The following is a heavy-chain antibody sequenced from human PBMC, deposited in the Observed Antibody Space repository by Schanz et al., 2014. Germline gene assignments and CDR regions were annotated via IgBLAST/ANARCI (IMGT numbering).Heavy chain of an antibody. CDR3: TKDTIGYQKPIDV. J-gene: IGHJ6*02. V-gene: IGHV3-23*04. CDR2: INTADTT. CDR1: GFTLSSYA. D-gene: IGHD2-8*01. Sequence: EVQLVESEGGLVQPGGSLRLSCEGSGFTLSSYALSWVRQSPGKGLEWVSAINTADTTYYADSVKGRFTISRDNSRNTLSLQMNSLRAEDTAVYYCTKDTIGYQKPIDVWGQGTTVTVSS.